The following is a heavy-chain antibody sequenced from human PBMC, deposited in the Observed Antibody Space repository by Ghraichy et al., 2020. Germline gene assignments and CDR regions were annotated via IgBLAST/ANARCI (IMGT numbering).Heavy chain of an antibody. CDR3: AKDLLYGSGGRGYYFDY. D-gene: IGHD2-15*01. Sequence: GGSLRLSCAASGFTFSSYAMSWVRQAPGKGLEWVSAISGSGGSTYYADSVKGRFTISRDNSKNTLYLQMNSLRAEDTAVYYCAKDLLYGSGGRGYYFDYWGQGTLVTVSS. CDR1: GFTFSSYA. V-gene: IGHV3-23*01. CDR2: ISGSGGST. J-gene: IGHJ4*02.